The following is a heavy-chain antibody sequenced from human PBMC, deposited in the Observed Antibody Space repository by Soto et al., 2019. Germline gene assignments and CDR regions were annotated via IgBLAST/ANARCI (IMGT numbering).Heavy chain of an antibody. Sequence: EVQLVESGGGLVQPGGSLRLSCAASGFTFSSYSMKWVRQAPGKGLEWVSYISSSSSTIYYADSVKGRFTISRDNAKNSLYLQMNSLRDEDTAVYYCARDHGDSAFRWFDPWGQGILVTVSS. CDR3: ARDHGDSAFRWFDP. CDR1: GFTFSSYS. CDR2: ISSSSSTI. J-gene: IGHJ5*02. D-gene: IGHD4-17*01. V-gene: IGHV3-48*02.